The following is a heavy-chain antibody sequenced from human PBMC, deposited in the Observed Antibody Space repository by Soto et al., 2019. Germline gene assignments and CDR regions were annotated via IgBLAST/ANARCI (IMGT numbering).Heavy chain of an antibody. J-gene: IGHJ4*02. Sequence: QVQLVQSGAEVKKPGSSVKVSCKASGGTFSSYTISWVRQAPGQGLEWMGRIIPILGIANYAQKFQGRVXIXXDKSTGTADMKLSSLRSEDTAVYYCARDAGTRFDYWGQGTLVTVSS. CDR1: GGTFSSYT. V-gene: IGHV1-69*08. D-gene: IGHD1-1*01. CDR2: IIPILGIA. CDR3: ARDAGTRFDY.